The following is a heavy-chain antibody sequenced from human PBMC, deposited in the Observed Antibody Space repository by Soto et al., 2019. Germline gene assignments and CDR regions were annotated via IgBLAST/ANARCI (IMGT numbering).Heavy chain of an antibody. Sequence: EVQLVESGGGLVQPGGSLRLSCAASGFSFSSSWMHWVRQAPGMGLVWVSRISFDGTATTSADAVKGRFIISRDNAKNTLFLQMHHLRADDTAMYYCVRDRRLRGHPFDTWSQGTFVSVSS. CDR2: ISFDGTAT. V-gene: IGHV3-74*03. D-gene: IGHD2-21*02. J-gene: IGHJ3*02. CDR1: GFSFSSSW. CDR3: VRDRRLRGHPFDT.